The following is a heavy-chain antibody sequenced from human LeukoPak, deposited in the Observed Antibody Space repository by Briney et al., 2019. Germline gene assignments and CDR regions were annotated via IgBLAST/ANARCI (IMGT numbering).Heavy chain of an antibody. J-gene: IGHJ4*02. CDR2: INPIFGTA. V-gene: IGHV1-69*13. CDR1: GGTFSSYA. CDR3: ARGWIQLWRFDY. Sequence: GASVKVSCKASGGTFSSYAISWVRQAPGQGLEWMGGINPIFGTANYAQKFQGRVTITSDESTSTAYMELSSLRSEDTAVYYCARGWIQLWRFDYWGQGTLVTVSS. D-gene: IGHD5-18*01.